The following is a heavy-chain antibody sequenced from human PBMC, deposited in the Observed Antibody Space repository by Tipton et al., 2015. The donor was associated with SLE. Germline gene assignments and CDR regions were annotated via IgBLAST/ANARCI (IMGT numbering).Heavy chain of an antibody. V-gene: IGHV1-18*01. CDR3: ARGRGDGGGNYDYYGMDV. CDR2: ISAYNGNT. D-gene: IGHD3-16*01. J-gene: IGHJ6*02. CDR1: GYTFTSYG. Sequence: VQLVQSGAEVKKPGASVKVSCKASGYTFTSYGISWVRQAPGQGLEWMGWISAYNGNTNYAQKLQGRVTMTTNTSTSTAYMELRGRGSEDTAVFCCARGRGDGGGNYDYYGMDVWGQGTTVTVSS.